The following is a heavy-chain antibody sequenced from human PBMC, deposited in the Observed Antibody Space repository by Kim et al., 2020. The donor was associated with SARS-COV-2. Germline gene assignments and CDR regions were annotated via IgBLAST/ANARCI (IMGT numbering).Heavy chain of an antibody. J-gene: IGHJ6*02. CDR2: INSDGSST. CDR3: ANIIAAAGHYYYYGMDV. D-gene: IGHD6-13*01. V-gene: IGHV3-74*01. Sequence: GGSLRLSCAASGFTFSSYWMRWVRQAPGKGLVWVSRINSDGSSTSYADSVKGRFTISRDNAKNTLYLQMNSLRAEDTAVYYCANIIAAAGHYYYYGMDVWGQGTTVTVSS. CDR1: GFTFSSYW.